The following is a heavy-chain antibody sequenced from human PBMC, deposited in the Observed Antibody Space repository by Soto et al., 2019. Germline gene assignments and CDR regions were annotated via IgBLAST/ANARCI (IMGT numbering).Heavy chain of an antibody. J-gene: IGHJ4*02. Sequence: SETLSLTCTVSGGSISSSSYYWGWIRQPPGKGLEWIGSIYYSGSTNYNPSLKSRVTISVDTSKNQFSLKLSSVTAADTAVYYCARTLYSYGPRFDYWGQGTLVTVSS. D-gene: IGHD5-18*01. CDR3: ARTLYSYGPRFDY. CDR2: IYYSGST. CDR1: GGSISSSSYY. V-gene: IGHV4-39*07.